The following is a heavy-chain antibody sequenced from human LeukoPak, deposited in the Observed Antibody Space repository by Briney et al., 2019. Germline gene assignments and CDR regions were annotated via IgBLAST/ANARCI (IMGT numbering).Heavy chain of an antibody. J-gene: IGHJ5*02. D-gene: IGHD5-18*01. CDR2: IIPIFGTA. Sequence: SVKVSCKASGGTFSSYAISWVRQAPGQGLEWMGGIIPIFGTANYAQKFQGRVTITADESTSTAYMELSSLRSEDTAVYYCARDRFLRELWLRNWFDPWGQGTLVTVSS. CDR3: ARDRFLRELWLRNWFDP. V-gene: IGHV1-69*01. CDR1: GGTFSSYA.